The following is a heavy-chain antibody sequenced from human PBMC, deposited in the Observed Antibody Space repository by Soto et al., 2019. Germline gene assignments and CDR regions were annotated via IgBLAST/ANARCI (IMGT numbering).Heavy chain of an antibody. V-gene: IGHV5-10-1*01. CDR3: ARQIYYSDTGPNFQYYFDS. D-gene: IGHD3-22*01. Sequence: GESLKISCKGSGYSFAGYWITWVRQKPGKGLEWMGRIDPSDSQTYYSPSFRGHVTISVTKSITTVFLQWSSLRASDTAMYYCARQIYYSDTGPNFQYYFDSWGQGTPVIGSS. CDR2: IDPSDSQT. CDR1: GYSFAGYW. J-gene: IGHJ4*02.